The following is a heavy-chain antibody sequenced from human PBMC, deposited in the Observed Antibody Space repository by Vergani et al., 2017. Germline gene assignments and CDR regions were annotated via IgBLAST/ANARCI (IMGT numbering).Heavy chain of an antibody. J-gene: IGHJ5*02. D-gene: IGHD6-13*01. CDR2: IHPADSDT. Sequence: EVQLVQSGAEVKKPGESLKISCQISGYSFTNYWIGWVRQMPGKGLEWMGIIHPADSDTRYSPSFQGQVTISVDKSISTAYLQRSSLRASDSAMYYCARHFEVAAAGTRYNWFDPWGQGTLVTVSS. V-gene: IGHV5-51*01. CDR3: ARHFEVAAAGTRYNWFDP. CDR1: GYSFTNYW.